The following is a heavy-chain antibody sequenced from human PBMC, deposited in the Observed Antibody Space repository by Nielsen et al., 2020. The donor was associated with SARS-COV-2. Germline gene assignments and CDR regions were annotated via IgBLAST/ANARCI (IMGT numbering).Heavy chain of an antibody. CDR3: ARGLRVAVAGPYLDY. V-gene: IGHV3-30*03. D-gene: IGHD6-19*01. J-gene: IGHJ4*02. Sequence: GESLKISCAASGFTFSSYGMHWVRQAPGKGLEWVAVISYDGSNKYYADSVKGRFTISRDNSKNTLYLQMNSLRAEDTAVYYCARGLRVAVAGPYLDYWGQGTLVTVSS. CDR1: GFTFSSYG. CDR2: ISYDGSNK.